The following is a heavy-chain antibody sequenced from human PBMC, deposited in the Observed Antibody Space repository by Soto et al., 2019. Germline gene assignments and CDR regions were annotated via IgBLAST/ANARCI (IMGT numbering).Heavy chain of an antibody. J-gene: IGHJ6*02. CDR3: ARLRSITIFGVAAYYYYGMDV. CDR1: GGSISSGGYS. CDR2: IYHSGST. D-gene: IGHD3-3*01. Sequence: PSETLSLTCAVSGGSISSGGYSWSWIRQPPGKGLEWIGYIYHSGSTYYNPSLKSRVTISVDRSKNQFSLKLSSVTAADTAVYYCARLRSITIFGVAAYYYYGMDVWGQGTTVTVSS. V-gene: IGHV4-30-2*01.